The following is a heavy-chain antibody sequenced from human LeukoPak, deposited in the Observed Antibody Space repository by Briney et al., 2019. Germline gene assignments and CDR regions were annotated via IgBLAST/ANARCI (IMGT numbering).Heavy chain of an antibody. V-gene: IGHV3-23*01. Sequence: PGRSLRPSCAPSGFTFSSYAITWVRQAPRKGLEWVSTISGGDISTYYADSAKVRFTVSRDNSKKTLYLQMNSLRAEDTAVYHCAKAPMVRGVIIADYWGQGTLVTVSS. CDR2: ISGGDIST. J-gene: IGHJ4*02. CDR1: GFTFSSYA. D-gene: IGHD3-10*01. CDR3: AKAPMVRGVIIADY.